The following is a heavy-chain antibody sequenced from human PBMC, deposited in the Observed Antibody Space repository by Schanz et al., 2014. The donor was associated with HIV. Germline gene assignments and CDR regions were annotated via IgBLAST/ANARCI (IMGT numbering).Heavy chain of an antibody. CDR1: GFTFSSYG. J-gene: IGHJ5*02. D-gene: IGHD3-3*01. CDR3: ARDVINYDFWSGYYT. CDR2: ISHDGINK. V-gene: IGHV3-30*03. Sequence: QVQLVESGGGVVQPGRSLRLSCAASGFTFSSYGFHWVRQAPGKGLEWVAVISHDGINKYYADSVKGRFTVSRDNSKNTLYLQMNSLRVEDTAVYFCARDVINYDFWSGYYTWGQGTRVTVSS.